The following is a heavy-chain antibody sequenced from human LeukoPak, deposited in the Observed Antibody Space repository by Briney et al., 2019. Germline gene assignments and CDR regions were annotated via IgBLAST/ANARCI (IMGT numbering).Heavy chain of an antibody. J-gene: IGHJ3*02. CDR1: GGSISSSSHY. CDR3: ARVGYYGSGSYRDAFDI. CDR2: MYYRGST. Sequence: SETLSLTCTVSGGSISSSSHYWGWIRQPPGKGLEWIGSMYYRGSTYHNPSLKSRVTISVDTSKNQFSLKLSSVTAADTAVYYCARVGYYGSGSYRDAFDIWGQGTMVTVSS. V-gene: IGHV4-39*07. D-gene: IGHD3-10*01.